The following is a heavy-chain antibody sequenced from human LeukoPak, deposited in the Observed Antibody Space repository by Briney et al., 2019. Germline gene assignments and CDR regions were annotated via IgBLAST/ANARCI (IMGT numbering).Heavy chain of an antibody. Sequence: VSVNVSCKASGYDFTGFFMHWVRQAPGQGLEWMGWISPNSGGTNHAQKFQGRVTMTRDTSISTAYMELNRLTSDDTAVYYCARDGNFDIWGQGTVVTVSS. V-gene: IGHV1-2*02. J-gene: IGHJ3*02. D-gene: IGHD4-23*01. CDR3: ARDGNFDI. CDR1: GYDFTGFF. CDR2: ISPNSGGT.